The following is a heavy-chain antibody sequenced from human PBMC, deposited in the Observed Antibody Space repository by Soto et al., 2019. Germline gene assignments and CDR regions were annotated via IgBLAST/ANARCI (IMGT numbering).Heavy chain of an antibody. J-gene: IGHJ4*02. D-gene: IGHD1-26*01. Sequence: ASVKVSCKVSGYFLTALSIHWVRQAPGKGLEWMGGFDREDGETTYAQKFQGRVTMTEDTSTDSAYMELSSLTSEDTAIYYCAHGEGIVKSIVYFDSWGQGTLVTVSS. CDR2: FDREDGET. CDR1: GYFLTALS. V-gene: IGHV1-24*01. CDR3: AHGEGIVKSIVYFDS.